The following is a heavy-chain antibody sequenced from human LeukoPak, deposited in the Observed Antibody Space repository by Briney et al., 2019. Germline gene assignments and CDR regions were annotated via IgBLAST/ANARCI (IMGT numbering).Heavy chain of an antibody. J-gene: IGHJ5*02. D-gene: IGHD3-10*01. CDR1: GGSIRSYF. CDR2: IYYSGST. CDR3: GLVRGVIISGFWFDP. Sequence: SETPSLTCTVSGGSIRSYFWSWIRQPPGKGLEWIGSIYYSGSTYYNPSLKSRVTISVDTSKNQFSLKLSSVTAADTAVYYCGLVRGVIISGFWFDPWGQGTLVTVSS. V-gene: IGHV4-59*05.